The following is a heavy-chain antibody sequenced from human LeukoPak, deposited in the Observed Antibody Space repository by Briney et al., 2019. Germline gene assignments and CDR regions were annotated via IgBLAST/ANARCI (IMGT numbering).Heavy chain of an antibody. CDR3: ARDVSYGSGSYADY. D-gene: IGHD3-10*01. CDR1: GGTFSSYA. CDR2: IIPIFGTA. V-gene: IGHV1-69*13. J-gene: IGHJ4*02. Sequence: ASVKVSCKASGGTFSSYAISWVRQAPGQGLEWMGWIIPIFGTANYAQKFQGRVTITADESTSTAYMELSSLRSEDTAVYYCARDVSYGSGSYADYWGQGTLVTVSS.